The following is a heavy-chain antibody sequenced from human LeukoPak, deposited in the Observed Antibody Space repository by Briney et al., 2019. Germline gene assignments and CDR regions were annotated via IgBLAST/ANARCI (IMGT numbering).Heavy chain of an antibody. CDR3: AEGIAAAGIGLDY. CDR1: GYTFTGYY. Sequence: GASVKVSCKASGYTFTGYYMHWVRQAPGQGLEWMGWINPNSGGTNYAQKFQGRVTMTRDTSISTAYMELSRLRSDDTAVYYCAEGIAAAGIGLDYWGQGTLVTVSS. CDR2: INPNSGGT. J-gene: IGHJ4*02. V-gene: IGHV1-2*02. D-gene: IGHD6-13*01.